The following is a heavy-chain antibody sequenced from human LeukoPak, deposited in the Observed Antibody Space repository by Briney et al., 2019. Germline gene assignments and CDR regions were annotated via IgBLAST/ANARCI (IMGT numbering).Heavy chain of an antibody. CDR1: GFTFDDYG. J-gene: IGHJ3*02. D-gene: IGHD1-26*01. V-gene: IGHV3-20*04. CDR2: INWNGGST. CDR3: AKDFDSGSFKGDDAFDI. Sequence: PGGSLRLSCAASGFTFDDYGMSWVRQAPGKGLEWVSGINWNGGSTGYADSVKGRFTISRDNSKNTLYLQMNSLRAEDTAVYYCAKDFDSGSFKGDDAFDIWGQGTMVTVSS.